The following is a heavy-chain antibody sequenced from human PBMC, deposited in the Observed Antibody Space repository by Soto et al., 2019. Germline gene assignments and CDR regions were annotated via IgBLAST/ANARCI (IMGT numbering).Heavy chain of an antibody. Sequence: GESLKISCKGSGYNLTSYWIGWVRQMPGKGLECMGIIYPGDSDTRYSPSFQGQVTISADKSISTAYLQWSSLKASDTAMYYCAGGGVRGVITRTRDYYGMDVWGQRTTVTVSS. CDR1: GYNLTSYW. CDR2: IYPGDSDT. J-gene: IGHJ6*02. D-gene: IGHD3-10*01. V-gene: IGHV5-51*01. CDR3: AGGGVRGVITRTRDYYGMDV.